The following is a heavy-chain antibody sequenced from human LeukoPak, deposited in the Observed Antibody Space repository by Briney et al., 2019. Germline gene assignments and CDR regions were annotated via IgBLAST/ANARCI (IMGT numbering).Heavy chain of an antibody. CDR2: ISAYNGYT. CDR1: GYTFTNYG. Sequence: GASVKVSCKTSGYTFTNYGVSWVRQAPGQGLEWMGWISAYNGYTNYAQKLQVRVTMTTDTSTSTAYMELRSLTSDDTAVYYCATCGGDCGGAFDIWGQGTMVTVSS. J-gene: IGHJ3*02. CDR3: ATCGGDCGGAFDI. D-gene: IGHD2-21*02. V-gene: IGHV1-18*01.